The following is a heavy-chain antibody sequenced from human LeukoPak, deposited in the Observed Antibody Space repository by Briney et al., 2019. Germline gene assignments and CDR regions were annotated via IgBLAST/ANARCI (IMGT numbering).Heavy chain of an antibody. Sequence: GESLKISCKGSGYSFTSYWIAWVRQMPGKGLEWMGIIYPADSDTRYSPSFQGQVTISADKSISTAYLQWTSLKASDTAMYYCARRTTAGTIGAFDIWGQGTMVTVSS. CDR1: GYSFTSYW. CDR3: ARRTTAGTIGAFDI. J-gene: IGHJ3*02. D-gene: IGHD6-13*01. V-gene: IGHV5-51*01. CDR2: IYPADSDT.